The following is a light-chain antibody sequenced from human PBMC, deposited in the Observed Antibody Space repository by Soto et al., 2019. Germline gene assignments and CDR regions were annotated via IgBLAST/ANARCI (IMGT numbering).Light chain of an antibody. V-gene: IGKV1-5*01. CDR2: GAS. J-gene: IGKJ2*01. CDR3: QQDAEYST. CDR1: GRVGSS. Sequence: DIHLTQSPSSLSASVGDRVTMTCRASGRVGSSLAWYQQKAGEAPTLLFHGASTAAPDVPLRFSATGSGTELTLVIESLQAGDFGTFYFQQDAEYSTFGRGTRLEI.